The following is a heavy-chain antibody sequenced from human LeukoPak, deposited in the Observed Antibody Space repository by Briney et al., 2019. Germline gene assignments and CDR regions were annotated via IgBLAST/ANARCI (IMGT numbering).Heavy chain of an antibody. Sequence: GGSLRLSCSASGFIFSNYVMSWVRQSPGKGLEWVSTLSSSGGSTYYADSVKGRFTISRNNSKNTLYLQMNSLRAEDTAVYYCAKDQRVDTAMVFDYWGQGTLVTVSS. D-gene: IGHD5-18*01. J-gene: IGHJ4*02. CDR3: AKDQRVDTAMVFDY. CDR1: GFIFSNYV. V-gene: IGHV3-23*01. CDR2: LSSSGGST.